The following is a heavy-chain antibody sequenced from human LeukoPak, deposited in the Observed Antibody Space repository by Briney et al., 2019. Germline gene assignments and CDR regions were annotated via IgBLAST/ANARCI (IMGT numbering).Heavy chain of an antibody. CDR2: IIPIFGRA. J-gene: IGHJ4*02. D-gene: IGHD2-2*01. CDR3: ADLVYCSSSSCYEPFNQT. Sequence: GASVKVSCKASGGTFSSLTINWVRQAPGQGFEWMGGIIPIFGRANYAQKFQGRVTITADDSTSTAYMELSSLRSEDTAVYYCADLVYCSSSSCYEPFNQTWGQGTLVTVSP. CDR1: GGTFSSLT. V-gene: IGHV1-69*13.